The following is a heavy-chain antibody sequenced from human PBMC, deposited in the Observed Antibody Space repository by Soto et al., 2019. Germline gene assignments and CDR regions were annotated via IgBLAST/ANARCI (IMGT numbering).Heavy chain of an antibody. J-gene: IGHJ4*02. Sequence: SETLSLTCTVSGGSVGSYFWSWIRQSAGKGLEWIGRIYINGNTNYNPSLKSRATVSVDTASNQFSLKLTSVTAADTAVYYCAGGDYHWGSYFDQWGQGALVTVSS. CDR1: GGSVGSYF. CDR3: AGGDYHWGSYFDQ. V-gene: IGHV4-4*07. CDR2: IYINGNT. D-gene: IGHD4-17*01.